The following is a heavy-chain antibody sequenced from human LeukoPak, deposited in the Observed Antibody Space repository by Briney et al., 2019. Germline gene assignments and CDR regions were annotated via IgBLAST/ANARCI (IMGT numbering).Heavy chain of an antibody. J-gene: IGHJ6*02. CDR3: ARGCFFRGPYYYYGMDV. CDR2: INHSGST. Sequence: SETLSLTCAVYGGSFSGYYWSWIRQPPGKGLEWIGEINHSGSTNYNPSLKSRVTISVDTSKNQFSLKLSSVTAADTAVYYCARGCFFRGPYYYYGMDVWGQGTTVTVSS. D-gene: IGHD2-15*01. V-gene: IGHV4-34*01. CDR1: GGSFSGYY.